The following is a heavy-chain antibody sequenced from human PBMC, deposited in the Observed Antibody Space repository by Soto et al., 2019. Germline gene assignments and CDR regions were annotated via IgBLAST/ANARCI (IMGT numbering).Heavy chain of an antibody. J-gene: IGHJ4*02. CDR3: AKASGGGTDWRVDH. D-gene: IGHD2-15*01. Sequence: DVQVLESGGSLVQPGGSLRLSCAASGFTFSCCAMSWVRQAPGKGLEWVSSVSGSGGSTFYADSVKGRFAISRDNFKSTLDLQMESLRAEDTAVYYCAKASGGGTDWRVDHWGQGTLVTVSS. V-gene: IGHV3-23*01. CDR1: GFTFSCCA. CDR2: VSGSGGST.